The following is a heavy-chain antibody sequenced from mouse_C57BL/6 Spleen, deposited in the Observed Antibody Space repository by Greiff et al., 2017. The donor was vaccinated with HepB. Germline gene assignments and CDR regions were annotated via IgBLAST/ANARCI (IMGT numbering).Heavy chain of an antibody. D-gene: IGHD2-2*01. Sequence: VQLQQPGAELVKPGASVKLSCKASGYTFTSYWMQWVKQRPGQGLEWIGEIDPSDSYNNYNQKFKGKATLTVDTSSSTAYMQLSSLTSEDSAVYYCARNGYDGAWFAYWGQGTLVTVSA. CDR2: IDPSDSYN. J-gene: IGHJ3*01. CDR1: GYTFTSYW. CDR3: ARNGYDGAWFAY. V-gene: IGHV1-50*01.